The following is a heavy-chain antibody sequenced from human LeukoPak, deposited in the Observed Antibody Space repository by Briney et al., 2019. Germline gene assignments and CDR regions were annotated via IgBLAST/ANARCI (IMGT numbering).Heavy chain of an antibody. D-gene: IGHD3-10*01. CDR2: IDPNDGNL. V-gene: IGHV1-8*01. Sequence: GASVKVSCKASGYTFTSYDINWVRQATGQGLEWMGWIDPNDGNLGYAQKFQGRVTITRNTPISTAYMELSSVTAADTAVYYCARHEVGYYGSGSYQDANRKFDPWGQGTLVTVSS. CDR1: GYTFTSYD. CDR3: ARHEVGYYGSGSYQDANRKFDP. J-gene: IGHJ5*02.